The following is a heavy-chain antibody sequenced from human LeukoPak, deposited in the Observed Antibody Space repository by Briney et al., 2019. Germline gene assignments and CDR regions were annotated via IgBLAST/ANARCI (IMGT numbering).Heavy chain of an antibody. V-gene: IGHV1-24*01. CDR3: ATESPYPTPDSSGWYWNWFDP. CDR1: GYTLTELS. Sequence: ASVKVSCKVSGYTLTELSMHWVRQAPGKGLEWMGGFDPEDGETIYAQKFQGRVTMTEDTSTDTAYMELSSLRSEDTAVYYCATESPYPTPDSSGWYWNWFDPWGQGTLVTVSS. D-gene: IGHD6-19*01. CDR2: FDPEDGET. J-gene: IGHJ5*02.